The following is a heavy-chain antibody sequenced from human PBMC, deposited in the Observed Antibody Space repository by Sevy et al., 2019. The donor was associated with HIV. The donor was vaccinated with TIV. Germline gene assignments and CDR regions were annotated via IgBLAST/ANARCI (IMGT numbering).Heavy chain of an antibody. V-gene: IGHV1-18*01. CDR3: ARINDYGEYPNYYYGMDV. J-gene: IGHJ6*02. D-gene: IGHD4-17*01. CDR1: GYTFTSYG. CDR2: ISAYNGNT. Sequence: ASVKVSCKASGYTFTSYGISWVRQAPGQGLEWMGWISAYNGNTNYAQKLQGRVTMTTDTSTSTAYMELRSLRSDDTAVYYCARINDYGEYPNYYYGMDVWGQGTTVTVSS.